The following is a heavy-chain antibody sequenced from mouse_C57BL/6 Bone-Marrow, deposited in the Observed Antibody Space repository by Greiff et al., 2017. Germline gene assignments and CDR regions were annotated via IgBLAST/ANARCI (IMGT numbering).Heavy chain of an antibody. Sequence: VQLQQPGAELVRPGSSVKLSCKASGYTFTSYWMHWVKQRPIQGLEWIGNIDPSDSYTNYNQKFKGKSTLTVDKSSSTAYMQLSSLTSEDSAVYYCARSNCDVKRTRFAYWGQGTLVTVSA. V-gene: IGHV1-52*01. D-gene: IGHD4-1*02. J-gene: IGHJ3*01. CDR2: IDPSDSYT. CDR3: ARSNCDVKRTRFAY. CDR1: GYTFTSYW.